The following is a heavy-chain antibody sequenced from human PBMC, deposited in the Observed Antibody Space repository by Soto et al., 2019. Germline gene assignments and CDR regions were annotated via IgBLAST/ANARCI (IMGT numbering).Heavy chain of an antibody. J-gene: IGHJ4*02. CDR1: GGTFSTYA. CDR2: IIPIFGIA. V-gene: IGHV1-69*01. Sequence: QVQLVQSGAEVKKPGSSVKVSCKASGGTFSTYAISWVRQAPGQGLEWMGGIIPIFGIAKNAQKFQGRVTITADESTSTAYMELRRLRSEDTAVYYCARDAVDRSEYSRSSSPARYWGQGTLVTVSS. D-gene: IGHD6-6*01. CDR3: ARDAVDRSEYSRSSSPARY.